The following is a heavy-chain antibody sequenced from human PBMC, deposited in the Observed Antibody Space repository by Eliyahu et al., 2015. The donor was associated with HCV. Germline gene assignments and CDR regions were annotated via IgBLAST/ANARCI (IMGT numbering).Heavy chain of an antibody. D-gene: IGHD6-13*01. CDR3: AGERNIGAQEGMDV. CDR1: GGSVXNYY. CDR2: IYYSGTGTT. V-gene: IGHV4-59*02. J-gene: IGHJ6*02. Sequence: QVQLQESGPGLVKPSETLSLTCTVSGGSVXNYYWSWIRRPPGKGLEWIGYIYYSGTGTTKYNPXLRGRVTISLETSKNQFPLKLTSVTATDAAVYYCAGERNIGAQEGMDVWGQGTTVTVSS.